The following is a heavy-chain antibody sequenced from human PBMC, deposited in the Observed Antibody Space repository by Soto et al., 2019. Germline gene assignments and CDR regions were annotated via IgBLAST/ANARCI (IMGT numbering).Heavy chain of an antibody. CDR1: GYTFTSYD. V-gene: IGHV1-8*01. D-gene: IGHD1-7*01. CDR3: ARGGQLRPAGNWSDP. J-gene: IGHJ5*02. Sequence: QVQLVQSGAEVKKPGASVKVSCKASGYTFTSYDINWVRQATGQGLEWMGWMNPNSGNTSYAQKFQGRVTMTSNTSISTDYMVLSSLRSEETAVYYCARGGQLRPAGNWSDPWGQGTLVTVSS. CDR2: MNPNSGNT.